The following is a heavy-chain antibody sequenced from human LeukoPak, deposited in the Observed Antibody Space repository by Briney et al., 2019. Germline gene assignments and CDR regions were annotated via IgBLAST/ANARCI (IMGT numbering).Heavy chain of an antibody. V-gene: IGHV4-39*01. CDR1: GGSISSSSYS. CDR3: ARHLYCSSTSCYILDY. D-gene: IGHD2-2*02. Sequence: SETLSLTCTVSGGSISSSSYSWGWIRQPPGKGLEWIGSIYYSGSTYYNPFLKSRVTISVDTSKNQFSLKLSSVTAADTAVYYCARHLYCSSTSCYILDYWGQGTLVTVSS. CDR2: IYYSGST. J-gene: IGHJ4*02.